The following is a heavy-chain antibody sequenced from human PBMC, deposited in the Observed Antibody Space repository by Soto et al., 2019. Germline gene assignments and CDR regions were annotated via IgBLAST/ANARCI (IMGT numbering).Heavy chain of an antibody. CDR2: ISAYNGNT. CDR1: CSTFPSYG. J-gene: IGHJ4*02. CDR3: ARVLAVAGGDFDY. D-gene: IGHD6-19*01. Sequence: VTVSFHASCSTFPSYGISLVRQAPGQGLEWMGWISAYNGNTNYAQKLQGRVTMTTDTSTSTAYMELRSLRSDDTAVYYCARVLAVAGGDFDYWGQGTLVNVSA. V-gene: IGHV1-18*01.